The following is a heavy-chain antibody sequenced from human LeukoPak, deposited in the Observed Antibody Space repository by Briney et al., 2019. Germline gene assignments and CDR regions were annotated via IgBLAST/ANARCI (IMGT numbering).Heavy chain of an antibody. V-gene: IGHV4-30-4*01. D-gene: IGHD2-15*01. J-gene: IGHJ4*02. CDR1: GGSLSSGDDY. CDR2: IYYSGTT. Sequence: SQTLSLTCTVSGGSLSSGDDYWSWIRQPPGKGLEWIGYIYYSGTTYYNPSLKSRASISVDTSKNQFSLKLSSVTAADTALYLCARLVGYYSRGSCYHFDYWGQGSLVTVSS. CDR3: ARLVGYYSRGSCYHFDY.